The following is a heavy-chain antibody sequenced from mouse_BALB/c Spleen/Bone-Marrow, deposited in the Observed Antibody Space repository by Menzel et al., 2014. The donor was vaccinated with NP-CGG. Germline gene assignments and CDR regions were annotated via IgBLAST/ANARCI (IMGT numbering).Heavy chain of an antibody. CDR2: INPNNGGT. CDR1: GYTFTNYF. V-gene: IGHV1S81*02. J-gene: IGHJ3*01. Sequence: QGQLKESGGELVKPGASVKLSCKASGYTFTNYFLYWGKQRPGQGLEWIGEINPNNGGTNFNENFKSKATLTLDKSSSTAYMQLSSLTSEDSAVYYCTRSGPGFAYWGHGTLVTVSA. CDR3: TRSGPGFAY.